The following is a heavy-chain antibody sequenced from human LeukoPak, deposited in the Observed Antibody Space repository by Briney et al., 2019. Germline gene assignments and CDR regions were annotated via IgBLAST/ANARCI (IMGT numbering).Heavy chain of an antibody. CDR3: ARDSSIAAARYNWFDP. V-gene: IGHV4-4*02. D-gene: IGHD6-13*01. Sequence: SETLSLTCAVSGGSISSTNWWSWVRQPPGKGLEWIGEIYHSGSTNYNPSLKSRVTISVDNSKNQFSLKLSSVTAADTAVYYCARDSSIAAARYNWFDPWGQGTLVTVSS. J-gene: IGHJ5*02. CDR2: IYHSGST. CDR1: GGSISSTNW.